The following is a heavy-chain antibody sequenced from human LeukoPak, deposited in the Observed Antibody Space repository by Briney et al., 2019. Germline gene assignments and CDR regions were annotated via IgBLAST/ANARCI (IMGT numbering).Heavy chain of an antibody. CDR3: ARGLNDSWTGENY. J-gene: IGHJ4*02. V-gene: IGHV4-39*07. D-gene: IGHD3-3*01. Sequence: SETLSLTCTVSGGSISSSSYYWGWIRQPPGKGLEWIGSIYYSGSTYYNPSLKSRVTISLDTSKSQFSLKVRYVTAADTAVYYCARGLNDSWTGENYWGQGTLVTVSS. CDR2: IYYSGST. CDR1: GGSISSSSYY.